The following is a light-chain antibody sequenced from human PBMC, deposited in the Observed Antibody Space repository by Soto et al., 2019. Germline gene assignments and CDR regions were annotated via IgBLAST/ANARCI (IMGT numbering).Light chain of an antibody. J-gene: IGKJ1*01. CDR1: QTVSSY. CDR2: DTS. V-gene: IGKV1-9*01. CDR3: QQYNSYGT. Sequence: DIQLTQSPSFLSASVGDRVTITCRASQTVSSYLVWYQQKPGKAPKVLITDTSTLQSGVPSRFSGSGSGTEFTLTISSLQPDDFATYYCQQYNSYGTFGQGTKVEIK.